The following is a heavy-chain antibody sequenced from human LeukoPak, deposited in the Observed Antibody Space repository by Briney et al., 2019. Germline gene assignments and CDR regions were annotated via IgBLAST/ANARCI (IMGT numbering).Heavy chain of an antibody. D-gene: IGHD6-19*01. J-gene: IGHJ4*02. Sequence: SETLSLTCAVYGGSFSGYYWSWIRLPPGKGLEWIGEINHSGSTNYNPSLKSRVTISVDTSKNQFSLKLSSVTAADTAVYYCARGGGYSSGWFFYWGQGTLVTVSS. V-gene: IGHV4-34*01. CDR1: GGSFSGYY. CDR3: ARGGGYSSGWFFY. CDR2: INHSGST.